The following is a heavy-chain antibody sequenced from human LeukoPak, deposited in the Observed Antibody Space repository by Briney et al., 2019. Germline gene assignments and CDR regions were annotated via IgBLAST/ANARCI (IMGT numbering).Heavy chain of an antibody. Sequence: PGGSLRLSCAASGFTFSSYAMHWVRQAPGKGLEWVAVISYDGSNKYYADSVKGRFTISRDNSKNTLYLQMNSLRDEDTAVYYCARSPSYWYFDLWGRGTLVTVSS. CDR2: ISYDGSNK. J-gene: IGHJ2*01. V-gene: IGHV3-30-3*01. CDR1: GFTFSSYA. CDR3: ARSPSYWYFDL.